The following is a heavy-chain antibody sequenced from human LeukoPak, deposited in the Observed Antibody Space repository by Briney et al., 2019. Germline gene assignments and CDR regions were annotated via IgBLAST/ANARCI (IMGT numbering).Heavy chain of an antibody. CDR3: ARIRDPGYNWFDP. J-gene: IGHJ5*02. CDR1: GGSISSYY. D-gene: IGHD7-27*01. CDR2: IYYSGST. V-gene: IGHV4-59*08. Sequence: SETLSLTCTVSGGSISSYYWSWIRHPPGKGLEWIGYIYYSGSTNYNPSLKSRVTISVDTSRNQFSLKLSSVTAADTAVYYCARIRDPGYNWFDPWGQGTLVTVSS.